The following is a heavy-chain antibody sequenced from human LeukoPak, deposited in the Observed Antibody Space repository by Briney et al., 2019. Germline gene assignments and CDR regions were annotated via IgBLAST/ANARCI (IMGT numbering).Heavy chain of an antibody. Sequence: SETLSLTCTVSGGSISSGSYYWSWIRQPAGKGLEWIGRIYTSGSTNYNPSLKSRVTISVDTSKNQFSLKLSSVTAADAAVYYCARESLIVVVPAATINDAFDIWGQGTMVTVSS. CDR1: GGSISSGSYY. V-gene: IGHV4-61*02. CDR2: IYTSGST. J-gene: IGHJ3*02. CDR3: ARESLIVVVPAATINDAFDI. D-gene: IGHD2-2*01.